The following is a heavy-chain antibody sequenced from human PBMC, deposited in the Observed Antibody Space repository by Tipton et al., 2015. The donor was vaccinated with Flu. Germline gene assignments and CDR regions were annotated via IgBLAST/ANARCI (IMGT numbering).Heavy chain of an antibody. CDR2: IYYSGST. V-gene: IGHV4-59*01. J-gene: IGHJ5*02. D-gene: IGHD2-2*01. Sequence: TLSLTCTVSGGSISSYYWSWIRQPPGKGLEWIGYIYYSGSTNYNPSLKSRVTISVDTSKNQFSLKLSSVTAADTAVYYCARQASLGYCSSTSCYFWFDPWGQGTLVTVSS. CDR1: GGSISSYY. CDR3: ARQASLGYCSSTSCYFWFDP.